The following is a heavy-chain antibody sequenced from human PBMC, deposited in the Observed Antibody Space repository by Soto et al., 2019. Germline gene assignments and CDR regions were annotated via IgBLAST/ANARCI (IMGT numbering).Heavy chain of an antibody. V-gene: IGHV4-34*01. CDR2: INHSGST. J-gene: IGHJ5*02. D-gene: IGHD4-4*01. Sequence: SETRSLTCAVYGGSFSGYYWSWIRQPPGKGLEWIGEINHSGSTNYNPSLKSRVTISVXXXKXXXXXKPXSXXAADTAVYYCARGQLLGGWFDPWGQVTLVTVS. CDR3: ARGQLLGGWFDP. CDR1: GGSFSGYY.